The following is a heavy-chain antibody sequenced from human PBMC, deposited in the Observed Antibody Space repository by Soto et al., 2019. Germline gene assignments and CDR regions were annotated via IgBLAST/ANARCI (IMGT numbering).Heavy chain of an antibody. D-gene: IGHD2-15*01. J-gene: IGHJ4*02. CDR3: ARDCPGGSCFCIY. CDR1: GYTLTNYA. V-gene: IGHV1-18*01. Sequence: QVQLVQSAAEVKKPGASVKVSCKASGYTLTNYAISWVRQAPGQGPEWMGWINTYNGNSHYAQKFQGRVTMTTDRYKNTAYRAPRSLTSDDTAVYYCARDCPGGSCFCIYWGQGTLVTVSS. CDR2: INTYNGNS.